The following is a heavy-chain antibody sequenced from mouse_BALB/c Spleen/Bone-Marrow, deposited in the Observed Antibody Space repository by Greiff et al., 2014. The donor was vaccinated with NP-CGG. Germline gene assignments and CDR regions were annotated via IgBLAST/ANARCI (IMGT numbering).Heavy chain of an antibody. CDR2: INNGSSYT. D-gene: IGHD2-3*01. Sequence: EVKLQESGGDLVKPGGSLKLSCAASGFTFSSYGMSWVRQTPDKRLEWVATINNGSSYTFYPDSVKGRFTISRDNAKNTLYLQMSSLKSEDTAMYYCARRRDGPYAMDYWGHGTSVTVSS. CDR3: ARRRDGPYAMDY. J-gene: IGHJ4*01. V-gene: IGHV5-6*01. CDR1: GFTFSSYG.